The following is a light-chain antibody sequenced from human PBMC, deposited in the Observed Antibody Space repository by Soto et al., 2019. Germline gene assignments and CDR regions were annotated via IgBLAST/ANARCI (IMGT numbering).Light chain of an antibody. J-gene: IGLJ1*01. V-gene: IGLV3-21*02. CDR3: QVWDTITDQYI. CDR2: DAR. CDR1: NVGGKS. Sequence: SYELTQPLSVSVAPGQTARITCGGDNVGGKSVQWYQQKPGQAPVLVLYDARDRPSWIPERFSGSNSGNTATLIISSVEAGDEADFYCQVWDTITDQYIFGSGTKVTVL.